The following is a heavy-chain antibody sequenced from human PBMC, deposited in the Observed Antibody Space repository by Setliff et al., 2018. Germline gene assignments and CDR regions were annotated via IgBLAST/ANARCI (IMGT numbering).Heavy chain of an antibody. V-gene: IGHV4-34*01. CDR3: ARGADTVVAPYDAFDI. D-gene: IGHD2-15*01. Sequence: SETLSLTCAVYGGSFSGYYWSWIRQPPGKGLEWIGEINHSGSTNYNPSLKSRVTISVDTSKNQFSLKLSSVTAADTAVYYCARGADTVVAPYDAFDIWGQGTMVTV. CDR1: GGSFSGYY. J-gene: IGHJ3*02. CDR2: INHSGST.